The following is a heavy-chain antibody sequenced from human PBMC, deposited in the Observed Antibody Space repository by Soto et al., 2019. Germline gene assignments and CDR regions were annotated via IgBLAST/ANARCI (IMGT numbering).Heavy chain of an antibody. CDR2: ISSNSAYI. CDR3: TRDASRDSSARGWFDP. J-gene: IGHJ5*02. V-gene: IGHV3-21*01. Sequence: GGSLRLSCAASGFTFRSFTMNWVRQAPGKGLEWVSTISSNSAYIYYTDALRGRFTISRDNAKNSLYLQMNSLRAEDTAVYYCTRDASRDSSARGWFDPWGPGTLVTVSS. D-gene: IGHD6-13*01. CDR1: GFTFRSFT.